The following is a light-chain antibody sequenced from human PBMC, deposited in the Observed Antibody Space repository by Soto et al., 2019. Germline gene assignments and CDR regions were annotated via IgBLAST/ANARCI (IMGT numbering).Light chain of an antibody. J-gene: IGKJ2*01. CDR2: AAS. Sequence: DIQMTQSPSSLSASVGDRVTITCRASQSIASYLNWYQQKPGKAPKLLIYAASNLQSGVPSRFSGSGSGTGFTLTISSLQPEDFATYYCQQSYSTPQAFGQGTKLEIK. V-gene: IGKV1-39*01. CDR1: QSIASY. CDR3: QQSYSTPQA.